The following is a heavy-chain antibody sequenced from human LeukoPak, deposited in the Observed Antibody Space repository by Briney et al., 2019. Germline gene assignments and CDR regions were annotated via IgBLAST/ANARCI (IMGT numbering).Heavy chain of an antibody. CDR2: LSSDGSRS. V-gene: IGHV3-74*03. CDR1: GFPFTSYW. CDR3: ARFAAYEYHFDH. D-gene: IGHD2-15*01. J-gene: IGHJ4*02. Sequence: GGSLRLSCATSGFPFTSYWIHWIRQAPGKGLEWVSRLSSDGSRSTYADSVKGRFIISRDNAKNTLYLQMNSLRVEDTAFYFCARFAAYEYHFDHWGRGALVTVSS.